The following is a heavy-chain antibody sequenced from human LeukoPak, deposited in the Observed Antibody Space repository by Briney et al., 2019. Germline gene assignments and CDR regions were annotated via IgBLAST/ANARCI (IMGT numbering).Heavy chain of an antibody. CDR3: AKDRLRLLTSRIPDY. Sequence: GGSLRLSCAASGFTFSSYAMSWVRQAPGKGLERVSAISGSGGSTYYADSVKGRFTISRDNSKNTLYLQMNSLRAEDTAVYYCAKDRLRLLTSRIPDYWGQGTLVTVSS. CDR2: ISGSGGST. D-gene: IGHD2-15*01. CDR1: GFTFSSYA. J-gene: IGHJ4*02. V-gene: IGHV3-23*01.